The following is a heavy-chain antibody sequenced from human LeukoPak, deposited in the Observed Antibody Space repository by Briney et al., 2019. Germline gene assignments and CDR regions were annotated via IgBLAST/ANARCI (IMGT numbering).Heavy chain of an antibody. D-gene: IGHD4-17*01. V-gene: IGHV4-4*02. J-gene: IGHJ4*02. Sequence: PSETLSLTCTVSGGSISSSNWWSWVRQPPGKGLEWIGEIYHSGSTNYNPSLKSRVTISVDKSKNQFSLKLSSVTAADTAVYYWARVTLYGEYVFDYWGQGTLVTVSS. CDR3: ARVTLYGEYVFDY. CDR1: GGSISSSNW. CDR2: IYHSGST.